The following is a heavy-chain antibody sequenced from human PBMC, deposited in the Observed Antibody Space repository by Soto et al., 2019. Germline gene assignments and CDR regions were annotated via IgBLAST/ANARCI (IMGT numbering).Heavy chain of an antibody. D-gene: IGHD6-25*01. CDR2: INANNGGA. V-gene: IGHV1-2*02. CDR1: GYTFTDYH. J-gene: IGHJ5*02. Sequence: ASVKVSCKPSGYTFTDYHIHWVRQAPGQGLEFMGWINANNGGAGSAQQFQGRVTVTRDTSISTVYMELSNLRSDDTAVYYCAREGGSDSLAPNNNWCETWGQGTRVTVSS. CDR3: AREGGSDSLAPNNNWCET.